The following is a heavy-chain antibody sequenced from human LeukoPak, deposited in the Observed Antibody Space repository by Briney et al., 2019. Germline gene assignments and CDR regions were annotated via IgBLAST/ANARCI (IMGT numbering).Heavy chain of an antibody. Sequence: GGSLRLSCAASGFTFSRYDMHWVRQATGKGLEWVSGIGIAGDTYYPGSVKGRFTISRDDAKNSLYLQRNSLRAGDTAVYYCAGGNGSSWYAPFFDYWGQGALVTVSS. CDR2: IGIAGDT. CDR1: GFTFSRYD. D-gene: IGHD6-13*01. CDR3: AGGNGSSWYAPFFDY. J-gene: IGHJ4*02. V-gene: IGHV3-13*01.